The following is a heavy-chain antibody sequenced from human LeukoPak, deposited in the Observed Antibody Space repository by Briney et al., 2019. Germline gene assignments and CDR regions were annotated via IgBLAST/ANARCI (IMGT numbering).Heavy chain of an antibody. CDR3: AREPVPAAIDNWFDP. V-gene: IGHV1-2*06. CDR1: GYTFTGYY. CDR2: INPNSGGT. J-gene: IGHJ5*02. Sequence: VASVKVSCKASGYTFTGYYMHWVRQAPGQGLEWMGRINPNSGGTNYAQKFQGRVTMTRDTSISTAYMELSRLRSDDTAVYYCAREPVPAAIDNWFDPWGQGTLVTVSS. D-gene: IGHD2-2*01.